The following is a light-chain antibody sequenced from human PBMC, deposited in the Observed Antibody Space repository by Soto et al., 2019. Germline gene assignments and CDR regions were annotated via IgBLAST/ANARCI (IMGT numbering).Light chain of an antibody. J-gene: IGKJ1*01. Sequence: ETVLTQSPGTLSLSPGERATLSCRASQSVGGSLAWYQQRPGQAPRLLVYHTSNRATGIPDRFSASGSGTDFTLTISSLQPDDSATYYCQEYHSYSWTFGQGTKVDIK. CDR3: QEYHSYSWT. CDR2: HTS. CDR1: QSVGGS. V-gene: IGKV3-11*01.